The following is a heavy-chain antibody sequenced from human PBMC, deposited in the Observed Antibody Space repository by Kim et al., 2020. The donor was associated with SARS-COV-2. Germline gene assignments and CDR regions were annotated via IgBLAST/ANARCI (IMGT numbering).Heavy chain of an antibody. CDR3: ARGGSYSFEY. Sequence: SEKFYLDSVRGRFTISRDNAKNSLFLQMHSLRAEDAALYYGARGGSYSFEYWGQGSLVTVSS. D-gene: IGHD5-12*01. J-gene: IGHJ4*02. V-gene: IGHV3-7*01. CDR2: SEK.